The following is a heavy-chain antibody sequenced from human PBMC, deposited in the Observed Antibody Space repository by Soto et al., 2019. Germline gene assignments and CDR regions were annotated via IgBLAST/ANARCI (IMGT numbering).Heavy chain of an antibody. D-gene: IGHD2-8*01. J-gene: IGHJ6*03. Sequence: EVQLLDSGGGLVQPGGSLRLSCAASGFTFSTYAMTWVRQAPGKGLEWVSTLTPSGGNTYYADSVQGRFTISRDNSMNPLYLQMKSLRAEDTAVYYCAGRYCPNGVCYTNYYYYIDVWGEGTTVTVSS. CDR2: LTPSGGNT. CDR1: GFTFSTYA. V-gene: IGHV3-23*01. CDR3: AGRYCPNGVCYTNYYYYIDV.